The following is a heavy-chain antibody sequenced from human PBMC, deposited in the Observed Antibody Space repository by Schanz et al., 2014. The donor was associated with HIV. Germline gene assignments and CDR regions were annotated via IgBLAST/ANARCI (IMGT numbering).Heavy chain of an antibody. D-gene: IGHD3-16*01. V-gene: IGHV3-7*01. Sequence: EVQLVESGGGLVQPGGSLRLSCAASGFTFSRYWMTWVRQAPGKGLERVANIKEDGSEKYHADSVKGRFTISRDNAKNSLFLQMESLRAEDTAVYYCARDGGEVWGQGTTVTVSS. CDR1: GFTFSRYW. CDR2: IKEDGSEK. J-gene: IGHJ6*02. CDR3: ARDGGEV.